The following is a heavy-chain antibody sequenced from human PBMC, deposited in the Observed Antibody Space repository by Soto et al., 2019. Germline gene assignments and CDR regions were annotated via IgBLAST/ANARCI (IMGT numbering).Heavy chain of an antibody. V-gene: IGHV3-7*01. J-gene: IGHJ4*02. Sequence: PGGSLRLSCAVSGFTFGDYWMGWVRQAPGKGLEWVANIKQDGGEKYYVDSVKGRFTISRDNAKRSLYMQMNHLRAGDTAVYFCARNDEGGSRLWGQGT. D-gene: IGHD2-2*01. CDR1: GFTFGDYW. CDR2: IKQDGGEK. CDR3: ARNDEGGSRL.